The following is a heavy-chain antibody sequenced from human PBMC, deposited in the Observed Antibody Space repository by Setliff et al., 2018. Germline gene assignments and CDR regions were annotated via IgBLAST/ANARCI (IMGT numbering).Heavy chain of an antibody. CDR1: GGSLSNYY. V-gene: IGHV4-34*01. CDR2: INHSGIT. CDR3: ARVDFAMIQGVLGL. Sequence: SETLSLTCTVYGGSLSNYYWSWVRQPPGKGPEWIVEINHSGITNYNPSLQSRVTISVDMSKNQFSMKLTSVTAADTAVYYCARVDFAMIQGVLGLWGQGTLVTVSS. D-gene: IGHD3-10*01. J-gene: IGHJ1*01.